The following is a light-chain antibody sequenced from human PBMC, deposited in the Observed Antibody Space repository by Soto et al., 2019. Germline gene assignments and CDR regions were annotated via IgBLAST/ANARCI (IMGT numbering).Light chain of an antibody. CDR1: QIISSW. V-gene: IGKV1-5*01. Sequence: DMELTQSPSPLSASVVDRVIINCRASQIISSWLDWYQQKPGKAPKILIYDASSLERGVPSRFSGSGSGTDFTLTISSLQPEDFATYYCQQYDNHPFTFGRGTKVDIK. CDR2: DAS. CDR3: QQYDNHPFT. J-gene: IGKJ4*02.